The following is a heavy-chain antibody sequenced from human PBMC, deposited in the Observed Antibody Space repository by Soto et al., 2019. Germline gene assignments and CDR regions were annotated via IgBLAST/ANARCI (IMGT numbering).Heavy chain of an antibody. CDR3: AKDHRVAGRLPEGIDY. J-gene: IGHJ4*02. D-gene: IGHD2-15*01. Sequence: GGSLRLSCAASGFTFAGHAMTWVRQAPGKGLEWVSTLTGSGDTTFYADSVRGRFTISRDNSQNTLYLQVNSLRAEDTAVYYCAKDHRVAGRLPEGIDYWGQGTLVTVSS. CDR1: GFTFAGHA. V-gene: IGHV3-23*01. CDR2: LTGSGDTT.